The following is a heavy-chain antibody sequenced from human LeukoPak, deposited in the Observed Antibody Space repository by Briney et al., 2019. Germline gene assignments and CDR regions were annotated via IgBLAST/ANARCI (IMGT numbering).Heavy chain of an antibody. CDR3: VRDGLNWNYDY. CDR1: GYTFSDNY. V-gene: IGHV1-2*02. Sequence: ASVKVSCKTSGYTFSDNYMHWVRQAPGQGLEWMGWISPTDGVTRYAQMFQVRVALTRDTSSSTAYMELSRLRSDDTAVYYCVRDGLNWNYDYWGQGTLVAVSS. D-gene: IGHD1-7*01. CDR2: ISPTDGVT. J-gene: IGHJ4*02.